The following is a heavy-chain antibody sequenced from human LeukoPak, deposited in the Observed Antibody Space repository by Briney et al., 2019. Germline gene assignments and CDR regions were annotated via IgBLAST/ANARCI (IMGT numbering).Heavy chain of an antibody. CDR3: ARDRDGGGWFGEQFDY. Sequence: TVKASRKLSRYTPTGHYMDWVRHAPRQGHEWMGWINPNIGGPNYAQKFQVKVTMTRKPSRSTAYLDLSRLRPDDPAVNSCARDRDGGGWFGEQFDYGGQGTLVSVSS. J-gene: IGHJ4*02. CDR1: RYTPTGHY. V-gene: IGHV1-2*02. CDR2: INPNIGGP. D-gene: IGHD3-10*01.